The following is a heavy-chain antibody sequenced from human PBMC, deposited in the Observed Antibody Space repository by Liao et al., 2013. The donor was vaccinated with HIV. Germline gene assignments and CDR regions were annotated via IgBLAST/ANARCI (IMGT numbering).Heavy chain of an antibody. CDR2: IYTGMSTTGTT. CDR1: GGSISSYY. D-gene: IGHD1-26*01. CDR3: ARVQWEPAPNWYSDL. Sequence: QVQLQESGPGLVKPSETLSLTCTVSGGSISSYYWSWIRQPAGKGLEWIGHIYTGMSTTGTTNYNPSLKSRVSISADTSSNHVSLKLTSVTAADTAVYYXARVQWEPAPNWYSDLWGRGTLVHCLL. J-gene: IGHJ2*01. V-gene: IGHV4-4*07.